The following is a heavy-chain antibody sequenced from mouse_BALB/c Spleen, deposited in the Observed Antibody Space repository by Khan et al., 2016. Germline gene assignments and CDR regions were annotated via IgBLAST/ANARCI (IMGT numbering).Heavy chain of an antibody. CDR3: ARYRYYYGRSRYCDV. CDR2: INTYSGES. D-gene: IGHD1-1*01. V-gene: IGHV9-3-1*01. CDR1: VYTFTNYG. Sequence: QIQLVQSGPELKRPGKTVKISCKASVYTFTNYGINWVKQAPGKGLKWMGWINTYSGESTYADDFKGRFAFSLETSANTAYLQINNLKNEVAATYVGARYRYYYGRSRYCDVWGAETTVTVSA. J-gene: IGHJ1*01.